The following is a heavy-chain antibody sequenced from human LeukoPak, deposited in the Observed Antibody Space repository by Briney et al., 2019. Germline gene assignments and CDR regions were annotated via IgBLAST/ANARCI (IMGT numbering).Heavy chain of an antibody. CDR1: GFTFNNYG. D-gene: IGHD2-2*01. J-gene: IGHJ4*02. CDR2: ISYDGRDI. Sequence: GKSLRLSCAASGFTFNNYGMHWVRQAPGKGLEWVAVISYDGRDIHYPDSVKGRFTISRDISTDTLWLQMDSLRTEDAAVYYCAKGPLRGTAAAIDYWGQGTLVTVSS. CDR3: AKGPLRGTAAAIDY. V-gene: IGHV3-30*18.